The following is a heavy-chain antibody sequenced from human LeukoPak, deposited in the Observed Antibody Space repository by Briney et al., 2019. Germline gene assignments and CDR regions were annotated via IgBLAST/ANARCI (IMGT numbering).Heavy chain of an antibody. D-gene: IGHD1-26*01. J-gene: IGHJ5*02. CDR1: GFILSSHA. Sequence: GGSLRLSCAASGFILSSHAMHWVRQAPGKGLEWVAVIWYDGNNKYYADTVKGRLTISRDNARRSLFLQMNILRVEDTALYYCARLNWDDGEVSWFDQWGQGILVTVSS. CDR3: ARLNWDDGEVSWFDQ. V-gene: IGHV3-33*08. CDR2: IWYDGNNK.